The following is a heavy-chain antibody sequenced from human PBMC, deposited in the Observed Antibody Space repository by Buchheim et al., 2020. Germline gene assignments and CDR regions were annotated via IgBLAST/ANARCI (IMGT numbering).Heavy chain of an antibody. D-gene: IGHD5-12*01. CDR2: IYYSGST. CDR3: ARGSYSGPFDY. Sequence: QVQLQESGPGLVKPSQTLSLTCTVSGDSFSSGSHYWSWIRQHPGKGLEWIGYIYYSGSTYYNPSLKSRVSISVASSKNQFSLKLSSVTAADTAVYYCARGSYSGPFDYCGQGTL. J-gene: IGHJ4*02. V-gene: IGHV4-31*03. CDR1: GDSFSSGSHY.